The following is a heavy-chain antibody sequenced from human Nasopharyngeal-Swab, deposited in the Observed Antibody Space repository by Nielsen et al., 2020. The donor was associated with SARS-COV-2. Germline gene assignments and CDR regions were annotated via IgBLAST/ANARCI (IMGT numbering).Heavy chain of an antibody. CDR1: GFTFSSYS. J-gene: IGHJ6*02. D-gene: IGHD5-12*01. CDR2: TSSSSSYI. V-gene: IGHV3-21*01. Sequence: GSLKISCAASGFTFSSYSMNWVRQAPGKGLEWVSSTSSSSSYIYYADSVKGRFTISRDNAKNSLYLQMNSLRAEDTAVYYCARDGATIYGMDVWGQGTTVTVSS. CDR3: ARDGATIYGMDV.